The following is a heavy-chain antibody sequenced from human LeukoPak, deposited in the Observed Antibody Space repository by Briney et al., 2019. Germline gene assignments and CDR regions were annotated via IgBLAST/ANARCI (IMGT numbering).Heavy chain of an antibody. V-gene: IGHV1-69*01. Sequence: SVKVSCKAPGGTFSSYAISWVRQAPGQGLEWMGGIIPIFGTANYAQKFQGRVTITADESTSTAYMELSSLRSEDTAVYYCALTPGGPDYYYYGMDVWGQGTTVTVSS. CDR1: GGTFSSYA. CDR3: ALTPGGPDYYYYGMDV. J-gene: IGHJ6*02. CDR2: IIPIFGTA. D-gene: IGHD1-14*01.